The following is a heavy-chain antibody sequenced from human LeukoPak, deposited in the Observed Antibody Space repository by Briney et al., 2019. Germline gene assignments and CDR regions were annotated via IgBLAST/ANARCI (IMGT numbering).Heavy chain of an antibody. CDR3: ARDRAAVVEHYFDY. CDR2: IWYDGSNK. CDR1: GFTFSSYG. V-gene: IGHV3-33*01. Sequence: GGSLRLSCAASGFTFSSYGMHWVRQAPGRGLEWVAVIWYDGSNKYYADSVKGRFTISRDNSKNTLYLQMNSLRAEDTAVYYCARDRAAVVEHYFDYWGQGTLVTISS. J-gene: IGHJ4*02. D-gene: IGHD6-19*01.